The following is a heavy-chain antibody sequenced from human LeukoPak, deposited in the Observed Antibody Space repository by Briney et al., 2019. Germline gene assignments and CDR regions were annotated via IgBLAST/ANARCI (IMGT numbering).Heavy chain of an antibody. V-gene: IGHV1-2*02. CDR3: ARVSYYGSGAYSAYFDY. Sequence: ASVKVSCKASGYTFTSYYMRWVRQAPGQGLEWMGSINPNTGGTNYAQKFQGRVTMARDTSTTTVYMELRRMTSDDTSVYYCARVSYYGSGAYSAYFDYWGQGTLVTVSS. D-gene: IGHD3-10*01. CDR2: INPNTGGT. J-gene: IGHJ4*02. CDR1: GYTFTSYY.